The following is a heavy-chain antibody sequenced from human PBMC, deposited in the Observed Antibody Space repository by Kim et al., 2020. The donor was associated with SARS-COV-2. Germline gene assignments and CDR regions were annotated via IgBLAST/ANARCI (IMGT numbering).Heavy chain of an antibody. J-gene: IGHJ6*02. CDR3: ACPVVNLLYGLDV. CDR2: VDPDNGGT. CDR1: GFYFINRY. Sequence: ASVKVSCKASGFYFINRYMFWLRQAPGQGLEWVGWVDPDNGGTKSADKFQGRVTMTTDTSISTAYLELTGLTSDDTAVYYCACPVVNLLYGLDVWGQGTAVNVSS. V-gene: IGHV1-2*02. D-gene: IGHD2-21*01.